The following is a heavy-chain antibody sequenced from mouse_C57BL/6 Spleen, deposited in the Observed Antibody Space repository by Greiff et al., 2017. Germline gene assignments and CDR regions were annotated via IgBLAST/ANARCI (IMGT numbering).Heavy chain of an antibody. Sequence: EVMLVEPGGDLVKPGGSLKLSCAASGFTFSSYAMSWVRQTPGQRLEWVATISDDSGCTYYPDNVKGRFTISRDNAKNKLYMQMRHRMSEDTAVYYCATNRDDYYLIPFFDYWGQGTTLTVSS. D-gene: IGHD2-3*01. CDR1: GFTFSSYA. V-gene: IGHV5-4*03. CDR2: ISDDSGCT. J-gene: IGHJ2*01. CDR3: ATNRDDYYLIPFFDY.